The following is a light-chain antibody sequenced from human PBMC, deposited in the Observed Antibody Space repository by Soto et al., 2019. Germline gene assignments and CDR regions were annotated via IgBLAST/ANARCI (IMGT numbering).Light chain of an antibody. V-gene: IGLV2-14*03. CDR1: SSDFGGYNY. CDR3: SSYTSSSALCV. Sequence: QSVLTQPASVSGSPGQSITISCTGTSSDFGGYNYVYWYQHHPGKAPKLMIYDVSNRPSGVSNRFSGSKSGNTASLTISGLQAEDEADYYCSSYTSSSALCVFGTGTKVTVL. CDR2: DVS. J-gene: IGLJ1*01.